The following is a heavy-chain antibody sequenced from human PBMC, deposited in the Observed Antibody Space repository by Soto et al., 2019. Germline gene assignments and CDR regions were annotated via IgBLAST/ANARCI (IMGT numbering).Heavy chain of an antibody. CDR2: ISGSGGST. D-gene: IGHD4-17*01. Sequence: VGSLRLSCAASGFTFSSYAMSWVRQARGKGLEWVSAISGSGGSTYYADSVKGRFTISRDNSKNTLYLQMNSLRAEDTAVYYCAKGTVYGDQFYYYGMDVWGQGTTVTVSS. J-gene: IGHJ6*02. V-gene: IGHV3-23*01. CDR1: GFTFSSYA. CDR3: AKGTVYGDQFYYYGMDV.